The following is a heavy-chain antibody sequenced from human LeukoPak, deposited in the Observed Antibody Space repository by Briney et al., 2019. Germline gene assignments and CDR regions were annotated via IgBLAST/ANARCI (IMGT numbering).Heavy chain of an antibody. D-gene: IGHD4-11*01. CDR2: IKQDGTET. CDR1: GFIFSNYW. CDR3: AREVHSNYEY. V-gene: IGHV3-7*03. Sequence: QPGGSLRLSCAASGFIFSNYWMSWVRQAPGKGLEWVASIKQDGTETHYVDSAKGRFTISKDNAKNSLYLQLDSLRAEDTAVYYCAREVHSNYEYWGQGTLVTVSS. J-gene: IGHJ4*02.